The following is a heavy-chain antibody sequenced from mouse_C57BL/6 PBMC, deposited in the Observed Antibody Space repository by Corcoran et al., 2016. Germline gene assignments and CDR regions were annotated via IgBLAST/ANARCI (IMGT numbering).Heavy chain of an antibody. CDR2: INPYNGGT. CDR1: GYTFTDYY. Sequence: EVQLQQSGPVLVKPGASVKMSCKASGYTFTDYYMNWVKQSHGKSLEWIGVINPYNGGTSYNQKFKGKATLTVDKSSSTAYMELNSLTSEDSAVYYCARVGFYYFDYWGQGTTLTVSS. J-gene: IGHJ2*01. CDR3: ARVGFYYFDY. D-gene: IGHD3-1*01. V-gene: IGHV1-19*01.